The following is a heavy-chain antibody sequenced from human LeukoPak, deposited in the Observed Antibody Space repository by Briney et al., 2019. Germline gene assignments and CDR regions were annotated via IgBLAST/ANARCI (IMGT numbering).Heavy chain of an antibody. V-gene: IGHV3-23*01. D-gene: IGHD1-7*01. CDR1: GFIFSNYA. Sequence: PGGSLRLSCEASGFIFSNYAMSWVRHSPEKGLEWVSIISASGYDTFYADSAKGRFTISRDRSKSTLYLHMDSLRDDDTAIYYCARDVWEEGTLFDYWGQGILVTVSS. CDR3: ARDVWEEGTLFDY. J-gene: IGHJ4*02. CDR2: ISASGYDT.